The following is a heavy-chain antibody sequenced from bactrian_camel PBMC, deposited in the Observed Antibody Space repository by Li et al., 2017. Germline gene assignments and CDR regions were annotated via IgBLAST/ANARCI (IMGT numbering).Heavy chain of an antibody. CDR2: INSAGNRK. J-gene: IGHJ6*01. V-gene: IGHV3S42*01. CDR1: GFTFSAYT. Sequence: QLVESGGGLVQPGESLRISCAASGFTFSAYTMSWVRQAPGEGFEWVSTINSAGNRKTYGDSVKGRFTISRDNAKNTLYLQMNSLKPDDTAMYYCAASLLSCGQKDFLYWGQGTQVTVS. CDR3: AASLLSCGQKDFLY.